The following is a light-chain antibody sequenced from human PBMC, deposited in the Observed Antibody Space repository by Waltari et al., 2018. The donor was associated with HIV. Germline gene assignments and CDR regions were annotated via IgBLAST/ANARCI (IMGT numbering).Light chain of an antibody. CDR1: RSILYSSNNKNY. CDR3: QQYFSSPLT. Sequence: DIVITQSPASLTLSLGARASINCKSSRSILYSSNNKNYLAWYQQKPGQPPKLRMYWASTRESRVPDRSSGSGSETNFTLSISGLQTEDLAVYYCQQYFSSPLTFGGGTRVEIK. J-gene: IGKJ4*01. V-gene: IGKV4-1*01. CDR2: WAS.